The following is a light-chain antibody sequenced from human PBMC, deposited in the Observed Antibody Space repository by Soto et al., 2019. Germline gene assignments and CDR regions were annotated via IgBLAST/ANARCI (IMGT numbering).Light chain of an antibody. V-gene: IGLV2-8*01. CDR3: SSYAGSNTLI. CDR1: SSDVGGYNY. Sequence: QSALTQPPSASGSLGQSVTISCTGTSSDVGGYNYVSWYQQDPGKAPKLLIYDVIHRPSGVPDRFSGSKSGNTASLTVSGLQADDESDYYCSSYAGSNTLIFGTGTKVTVL. CDR2: DVI. J-gene: IGLJ1*01.